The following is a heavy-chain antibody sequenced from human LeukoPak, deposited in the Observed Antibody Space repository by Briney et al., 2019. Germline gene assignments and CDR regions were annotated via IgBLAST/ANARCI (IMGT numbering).Heavy chain of an antibody. V-gene: IGHV3-30*02. CDR2: IRYDGSDK. J-gene: IGHJ4*02. D-gene: IGHD6-13*01. CDR1: GFTLSIYG. Sequence: PGGSLRLSCAASGFTLSIYGTHWVRQAPGKGLEWVAFIRYDGSDKYYADSVKGRFTVSRDNSKNTLYLQMNSLRAEDTAVYYCAKDSSSSWFGGDSKWGQGTLVTVSS. CDR3: AKDSSSSWFGGDSK.